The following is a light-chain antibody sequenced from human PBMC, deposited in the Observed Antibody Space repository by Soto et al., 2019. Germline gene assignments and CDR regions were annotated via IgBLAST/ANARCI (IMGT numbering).Light chain of an antibody. Sequence: EIVLTQSPATLSLSPGERATLSCRASQSVGGFLAWYQQKPGQAPRLLIYDASNRATGIPARFSGSGSGTDFTLTISSLEPEDFAVYYWQHRNNWPPGAAFGGGTKVEIK. CDR2: DAS. CDR1: QSVGGF. J-gene: IGKJ4*01. V-gene: IGKV3-11*01. CDR3: QHRNNWPPGAA.